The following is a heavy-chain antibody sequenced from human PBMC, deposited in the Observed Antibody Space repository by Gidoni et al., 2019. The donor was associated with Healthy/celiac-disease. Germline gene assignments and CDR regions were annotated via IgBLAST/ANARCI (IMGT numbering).Heavy chain of an antibody. Sequence: QGQLVESGGGLVKPGGSLRLSCAASGCTFSDYYMSWIRQAPGKGLEWFSSISSSSSYTNYADSVKGRFTISRDNAKNSLYLPMNSLSAEDTAVYYCAREVAGGLWFGESRLGFAYWGQGTLVTVSS. J-gene: IGHJ4*02. CDR1: GCTFSDYY. CDR3: AREVAGGLWFGESRLGFAY. D-gene: IGHD3-10*01. CDR2: ISSSSSYT. V-gene: IGHV3-11*05.